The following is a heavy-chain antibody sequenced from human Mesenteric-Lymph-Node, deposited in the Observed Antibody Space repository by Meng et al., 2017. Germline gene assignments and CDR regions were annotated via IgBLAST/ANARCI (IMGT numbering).Heavy chain of an antibody. CDR2: ISGSGGRS. CDR1: VSTFSSYW. V-gene: IGHV3-74*01. D-gene: IGHD6-13*01. J-gene: IGHJ6*02. Sequence: GESLMISCAATVSTFSSYWMHSLRNVPGKGLEWVQAISGSGGRSYYADSVKGRFTISRDNAKNTLYLQMNSLRAEDTAVYYCARDLGSSSSWYPVGYQPGYYGMDVWGQGTTVTVSS. CDR3: ARDLGSSSSWYPVGYQPGYYGMDV.